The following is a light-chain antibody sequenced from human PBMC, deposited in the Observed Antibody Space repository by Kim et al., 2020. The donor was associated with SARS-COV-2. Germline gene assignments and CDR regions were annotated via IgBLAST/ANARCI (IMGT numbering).Light chain of an antibody. J-gene: IGKJ4*01. CDR3: QHSSSPSVT. CDR2: SAS. V-gene: IGKV3-20*01. CDR1: QSVNSGN. Sequence: SPGERVTLSCRASQSVNSGNLAWYQQKTGQAPRILIYSASSRVPGIPDRFSGSGSGTDFTLTISRLEPEDFAVYYCQHSSSPSVTFGGGTKVDIK.